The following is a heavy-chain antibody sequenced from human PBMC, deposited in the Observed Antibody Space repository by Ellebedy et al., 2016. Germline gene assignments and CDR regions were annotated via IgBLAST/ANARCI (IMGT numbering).Heavy chain of an antibody. Sequence: SLKISCAASGFTFDDYAMHWVRQAPGKGLEWVSGISWNSGSIGYADSVKGRFTISRDNAKNSLYLQMNSLRAEDTAVYYCARDLAVKPRYGMDVWGQGTTVTVSS. J-gene: IGHJ6*02. CDR3: ARDLAVKPRYGMDV. CDR1: GFTFDDYA. D-gene: IGHD2-21*01. V-gene: IGHV3-9*01. CDR2: ISWNSGSI.